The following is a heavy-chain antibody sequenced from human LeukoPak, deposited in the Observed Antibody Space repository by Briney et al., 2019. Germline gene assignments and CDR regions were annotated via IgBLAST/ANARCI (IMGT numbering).Heavy chain of an antibody. D-gene: IGHD5-12*01. CDR1: GFTFSAYA. J-gene: IGHJ4*02. CDR3: ASDIVATSGDF. Sequence: GGSLRLSCTASGFTFSAYALHWVRQAPGKGLEWVAVISHDENNYYYAESVKGRFTISRDNAKNALFLRMSSLRVEDTATYYCASDIVATSGDFWGQGTLVSVSS. V-gene: IGHV3-30*04. CDR2: ISHDENNY.